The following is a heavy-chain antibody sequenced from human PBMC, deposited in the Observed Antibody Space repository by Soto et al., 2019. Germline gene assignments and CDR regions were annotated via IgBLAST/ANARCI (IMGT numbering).Heavy chain of an antibody. CDR2: ISYDGSNK. CDR3: ASAVFWSVAGTGALDY. Sequence: GGSLRLSCAASGFTFSSYAMHWVRQAPGKGLEWVAVISYDGSNKYYADSVKGRFTISRDNSKNTLYLQMNSLRAEDTAVYYCASAVFWSVAGTGALDYWGQGTLVTVSS. J-gene: IGHJ4*02. D-gene: IGHD6-19*01. CDR1: GFTFSSYA. V-gene: IGHV3-30-3*01.